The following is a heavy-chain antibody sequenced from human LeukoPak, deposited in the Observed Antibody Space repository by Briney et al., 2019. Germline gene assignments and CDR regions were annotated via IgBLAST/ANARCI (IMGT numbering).Heavy chain of an antibody. D-gene: IGHD3-22*01. CDR2: ISGSGGVT. V-gene: IGHV3-23*01. CDR3: ARAGTSGYYYNWYFDL. Sequence: PGGSLRLSCAASGFTFSSYAMNWVRQAPGMGLEWVSTISGSGGVTYHADSVKGRFTISRDNSANTLYLQMHSLRADDTAVYYCARAGTSGYYYNWYFDLWGRGTLVTVSS. CDR1: GFTFSSYA. J-gene: IGHJ2*01.